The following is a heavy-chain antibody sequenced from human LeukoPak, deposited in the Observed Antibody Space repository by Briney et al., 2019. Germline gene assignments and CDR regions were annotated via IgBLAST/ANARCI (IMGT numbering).Heavy chain of an antibody. J-gene: IGHJ5*02. Sequence: GGSLRLSCAASGFTFSSYAMSWVRQAPGKGLEWVSAISGSGGSTYYADSVMGRFTISRDNANNSLYLQMNSLRAEDTAVYYCARVSSSSSVFGFDPWGQGTLVTVSS. CDR3: ARVSSSSSVFGFDP. D-gene: IGHD6-6*01. CDR1: GFTFSSYA. V-gene: IGHV3-23*01. CDR2: ISGSGGST.